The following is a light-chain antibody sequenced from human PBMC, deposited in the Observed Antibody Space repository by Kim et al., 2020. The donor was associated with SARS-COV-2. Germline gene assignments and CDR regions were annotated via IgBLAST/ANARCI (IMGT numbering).Light chain of an antibody. CDR2: AKN. J-gene: IGLJ3*02. Sequence: SSELTQDPAVSVALGQTVRITCQGESLRSFYASWYQQKAGQAPVVVIYAKNDRPSGIPDRFSGSTSGNTASLTITGAQAEDEADYYCNSRDSSGNHLVFGGGTKVTVL. V-gene: IGLV3-19*01. CDR3: NSRDSSGNHLV. CDR1: SLRSFY.